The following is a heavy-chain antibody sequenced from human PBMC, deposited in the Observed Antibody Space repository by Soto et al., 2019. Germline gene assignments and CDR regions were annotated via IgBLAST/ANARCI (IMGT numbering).Heavy chain of an antibody. CDR1: GGSMRGYY. D-gene: IGHD3-22*01. Sequence: PSGTLSLTWTVWGGSMRGYYWSWSRQPTGEGLEWIGYINSSGSTNYNPSLKSRVTISVGTSKNQFSLKLTSVTDADTGVYYCARAEIYQYDRSSAECFQHWGQGTLVTVSS. CDR3: ARAEIYQYDRSSAECFQH. J-gene: IGHJ1*01. CDR2: INSSGST. V-gene: IGHV4-59*01.